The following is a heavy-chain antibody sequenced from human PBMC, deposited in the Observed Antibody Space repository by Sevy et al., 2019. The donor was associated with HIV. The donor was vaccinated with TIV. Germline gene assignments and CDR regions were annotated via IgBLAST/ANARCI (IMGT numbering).Heavy chain of an antibody. CDR3: ARPLGYCSSTSCPYIFDI. J-gene: IGHJ3*02. CDR2: ISSTSSTI. V-gene: IGHV3-48*01. Sequence: GGSLRLSCAASGFTFSSHSFNWVRQAPGKGLERISYISSTSSTIFYADSVMDRFTISRDNAKNSLYLQMNSLRAEDTAVYYCARPLGYCSSTSCPYIFDIWGQGTIVTVSS. D-gene: IGHD2-2*01. CDR1: GFTFSSHS.